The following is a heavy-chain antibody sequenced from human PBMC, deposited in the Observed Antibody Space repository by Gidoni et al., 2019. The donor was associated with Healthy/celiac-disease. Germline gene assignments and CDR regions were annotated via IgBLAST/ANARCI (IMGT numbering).Heavy chain of an antibody. CDR3: AKVTTAMVRAEYFQH. D-gene: IGHD5-18*01. J-gene: IGHJ1*01. V-gene: IGHV3-23*01. Sequence: YADSVKGRFTISRDNSKNTLYLQMNSLRAEDTAVYYCAKVTTAMVRAEYFQHWGQGTLVTVSS.